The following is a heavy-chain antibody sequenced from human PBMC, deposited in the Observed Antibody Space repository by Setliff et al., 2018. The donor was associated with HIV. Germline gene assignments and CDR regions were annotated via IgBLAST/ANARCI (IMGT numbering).Heavy chain of an antibody. D-gene: IGHD3-10*01. CDR1: GGTFNNQA. V-gene: IGHV1-69*13. J-gene: IGHJ4*02. CDR3: GRGKHYSSGSPPLYDS. CDR2: FIPFFGTT. Sequence: ASVKVSCKASGGTFNNQAITWVRQAPGQGLEWVGEFIPFFGTTNYAQKFQGRVSFTADASTNTAYMELSSLRSEDTAVFYCGRGKHYSSGSPPLYDSWGQGTLVTVSS.